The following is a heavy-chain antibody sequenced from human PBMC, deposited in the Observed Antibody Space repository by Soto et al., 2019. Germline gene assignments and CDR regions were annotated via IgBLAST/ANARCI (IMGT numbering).Heavy chain of an antibody. D-gene: IGHD3-22*01. CDR2: IYWDDDK. V-gene: IGHV2-5*02. CDR3: ARFYDSSGYSLPPPFDY. J-gene: IGHJ4*02. CDR1: GFSLSTSGVG. Sequence: QITLKESGPTLVKPTQTLTLTCTFSGFSLSTSGVGVGWIRQPPGKALEWLALIYWDDDKRYSPSLKSRLTITKDTSKHQVVLTMTNMDPVDTATYYCARFYDSSGYSLPPPFDYWGQGTLVTVSS.